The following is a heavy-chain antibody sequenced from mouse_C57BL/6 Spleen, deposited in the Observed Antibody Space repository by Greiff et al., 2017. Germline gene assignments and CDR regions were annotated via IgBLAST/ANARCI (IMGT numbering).Heavy chain of an antibody. CDR1: GYTFTSYW. J-gene: IGHJ3*01. CDR3: ARPQSGYDEGAWFAY. V-gene: IGHV1-69*01. Sequence: QVQLQQPGAELVMPGASVKLSCKASGYTFTSYWMHWVKQRPGQGLEWIGEIDPSDSYTNYNQKFKGKSTLTVDKSSSTAYMRLSSLTSEDSAVYYCARPQSGYDEGAWFAYWGQGTLVTVSA. CDR2: IDPSDSYT. D-gene: IGHD2-2*01.